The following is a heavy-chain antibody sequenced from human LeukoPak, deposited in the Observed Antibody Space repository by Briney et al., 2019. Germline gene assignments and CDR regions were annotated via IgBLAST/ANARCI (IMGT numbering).Heavy chain of an antibody. CDR3: SKEERSGDFYYGMDV. D-gene: IGHD1-26*01. J-gene: IGHJ6*02. CDR1: GLTFSRYC. CDR2: IKEDGSEK. V-gene: IGHV3-7*05. Sequence: GGSLRLSCAGAGLTFSRYCVNWVRQAPGKGLEWVANIKEDGSEKYYVDSVKGRFTISRDNAKNSLYLQMNSLRAEDTAVYYCSKEERSGDFYYGMDVWGQGTTVTVSS.